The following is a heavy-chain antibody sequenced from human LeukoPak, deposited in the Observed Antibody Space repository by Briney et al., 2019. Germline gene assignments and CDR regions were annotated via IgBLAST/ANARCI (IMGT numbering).Heavy chain of an antibody. Sequence: SGGSLRLSRAASGFTFSSYGMSWVRQAPGKGLEWVSAISGSGGSTYYADSVKGRFTISRDNSKNTLYLQMNSLRAEDTAVYYCARVGGYNSFDYWGQGTLVTVSS. D-gene: IGHD5-24*01. CDR3: ARVGGYNSFDY. CDR1: GFTFSSYG. V-gene: IGHV3-23*01. J-gene: IGHJ4*02. CDR2: ISGSGGST.